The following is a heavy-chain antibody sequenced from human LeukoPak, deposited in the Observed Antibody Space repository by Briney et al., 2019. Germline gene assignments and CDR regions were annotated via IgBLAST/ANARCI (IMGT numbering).Heavy chain of an antibody. Sequence: GGSLRLSCAASGFTFSSYSMSWVRQAPGKGLEWVSSITSSSSYIYYADSVKGRFTISRDNAKKSVYLQMNSLRAEDTAVYYCAFRFLTGYHTDAFDIWGQGTMVTVSS. CDR2: ITSSSSYI. D-gene: IGHD3-9*01. CDR3: AFRFLTGYHTDAFDI. J-gene: IGHJ3*02. CDR1: GFTFSSYS. V-gene: IGHV3-21*01.